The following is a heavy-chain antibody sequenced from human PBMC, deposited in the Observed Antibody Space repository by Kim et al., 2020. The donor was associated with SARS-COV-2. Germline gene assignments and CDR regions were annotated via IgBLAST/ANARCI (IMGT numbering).Heavy chain of an antibody. Sequence: GGSLRLSCAASGLTFNNAWMSWVRQAPGKGLEWVGRIKSKTDGGTTDYAAPVKGRFTISRDDSKNTVYLQMNSLKSDDTALYYCATGTSVGGWGQGTRVTVSS. J-gene: IGHJ4*02. CDR3: ATGTSVGG. CDR2: IKSKTDGGTT. V-gene: IGHV3-15*01. CDR1: GLTFNNAW. D-gene: IGHD1-26*01.